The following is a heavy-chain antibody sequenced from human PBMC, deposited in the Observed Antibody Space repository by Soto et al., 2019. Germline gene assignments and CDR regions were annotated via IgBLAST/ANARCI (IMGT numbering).Heavy chain of an antibody. CDR3: AKAKGSFDHTGPDQ. J-gene: IGHJ4*02. V-gene: IGHV3-23*01. CDR1: GFSFSNYA. D-gene: IGHD2-8*02. CDR2: FGVDYVT. Sequence: EVQLLESRGGLIQPGGSLRLSCATFGFSFSNYAMSWVRQAPGKGLEWVSGFGVDYVTYYADSVRGRFTISRDNSKNTLYLQMNSLRAEDTALYYCAKAKGSFDHTGPDQWGQGTLVTVSS.